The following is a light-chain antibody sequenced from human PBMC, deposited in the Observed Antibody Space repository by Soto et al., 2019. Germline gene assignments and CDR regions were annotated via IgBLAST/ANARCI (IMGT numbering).Light chain of an antibody. J-gene: IGKJ4*01. CDR1: RSISGQ. V-gene: IGKV1-5*01. CDR2: DAS. Sequence: GARVTVTCRASRSISGQLAWYQQRPGKAPNLLISDASNLNGGVPSRFSGSGSGTEFTLTISSLQPDDFATYYCQQYSAYPVTFGGGTKVDIK. CDR3: QQYSAYPVT.